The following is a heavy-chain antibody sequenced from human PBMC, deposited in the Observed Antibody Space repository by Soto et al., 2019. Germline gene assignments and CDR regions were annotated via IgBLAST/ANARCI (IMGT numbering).Heavy chain of an antibody. J-gene: IGHJ4*02. V-gene: IGHV1-18*04. Sequence: ASVKVSCKASGYTFTSYGISWVRQAPGQGLEWMGWISAYNGNTNYAQKLQGKVTMTTDTSTSTAYMELRSLRSDDTAVYYCAREMGRSYYYDSSGSPLLNYFDYWGQGTLVTVSS. CDR1: GYTFTSYG. D-gene: IGHD3-22*01. CDR2: ISAYNGNT. CDR3: AREMGRSYYYDSSGSPLLNYFDY.